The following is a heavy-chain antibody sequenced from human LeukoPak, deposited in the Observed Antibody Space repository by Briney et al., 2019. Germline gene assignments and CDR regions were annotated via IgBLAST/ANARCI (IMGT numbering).Heavy chain of an antibody. D-gene: IGHD3-10*01. J-gene: IGHJ4*02. Sequence: GGSLRLSCAASGFTFSAHGMHWVRQAPGKGLEWVAFIRYDGTNKYYADSVKGRFTISRDNSKNTLYVQMNSLRVEDTAVYYCAGPSSSGVGYWGQGTLVTVSS. CDR3: AGPSSSGVGY. CDR1: GFTFSAHG. CDR2: IRYDGTNK. V-gene: IGHV3-30*02.